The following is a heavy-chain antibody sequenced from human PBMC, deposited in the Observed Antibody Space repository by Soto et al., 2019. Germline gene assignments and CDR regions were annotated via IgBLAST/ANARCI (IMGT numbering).Heavy chain of an antibody. D-gene: IGHD2-15*01. CDR1: GFTFSYFW. V-gene: IGHV3-23*01. J-gene: IGHJ4*02. Sequence: PGGSLRLSCAASGFTFSYFWMHWVRQAPGKGLEWVAVISGSEDNIHYADSVKGRFTISRDNSMNTLYLQMNSLRADDTAVYYSAVAGPVPDYWGQGTLVTVSS. CDR2: ISGSEDNI. CDR3: AVAGPVPDY.